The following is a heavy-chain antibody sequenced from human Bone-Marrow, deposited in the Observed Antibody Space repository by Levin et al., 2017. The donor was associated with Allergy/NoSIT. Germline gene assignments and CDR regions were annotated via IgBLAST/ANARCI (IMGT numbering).Heavy chain of an antibody. D-gene: IGHD6-19*01. CDR2: IFYSGST. V-gene: IGHV4-59*11. CDR1: STSINSHY. Sequence: SQTLSLTCSVSSTSINSHYWAWVRQAPGKGLEWLGYIFYSGSTTYNPSLQSRITILVDTTKNQFSLTLTSVTAADTAIYYCARVKTVASLDYWGQGILGTVSS. J-gene: IGHJ4*02. CDR3: ARVKTVASLDY.